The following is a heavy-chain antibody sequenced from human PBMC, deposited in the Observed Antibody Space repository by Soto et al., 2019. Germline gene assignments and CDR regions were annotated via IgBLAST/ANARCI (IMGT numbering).Heavy chain of an antibody. J-gene: IGHJ5*02. CDR2: IKQDGSEK. CDR3: ERVSFKQWLVLGLDGYWFEP. D-gene: IGHD6-19*01. Sequence: PGGSLRLSCAASGFTFSSYWMSWFRQAPGKGLEWVANIKQDGSEKYYVDSVKGRFTISRDNAKNSLYLQMNSLRAEDTAVYYCERVSFKQWLVLGLDGYWFEPWGQGTMVTVSS. CDR1: GFTFSSYW. V-gene: IGHV3-7*01.